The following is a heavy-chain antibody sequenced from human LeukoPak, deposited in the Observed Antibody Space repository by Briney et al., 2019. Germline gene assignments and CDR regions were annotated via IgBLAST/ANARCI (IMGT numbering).Heavy chain of an antibody. J-gene: IGHJ4*02. CDR3: ARTYYDSSGYCYYFDY. CDR2: IYYSGST. D-gene: IGHD3-22*01. Sequence: SETLSLTCTVSGGSISSYYWSWIRQPPGKGLEWIGYIYYSGSTNYNPSLKSRVTISVDTSKNQFSLKLSSVTAADTAVYYCARTYYDSSGYCYYFDYWGQGTLITVSS. CDR1: GGSISSYY. V-gene: IGHV4-59*01.